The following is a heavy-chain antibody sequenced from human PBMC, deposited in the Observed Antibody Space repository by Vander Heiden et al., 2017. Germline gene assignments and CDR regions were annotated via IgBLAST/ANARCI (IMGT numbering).Heavy chain of an antibody. Sequence: IFGTANYAQKCQGRVKITADKSTRTAYMELSSLRSEDTAVYYCARDLEVGWVLRVGSLTFWGQGTLVTVSS. CDR2: IFGTA. CDR3: ARDLEVGWVLRVGSLTF. D-gene: IGHD1-26*01. V-gene: IGHV1-69*06. J-gene: IGHJ4*02.